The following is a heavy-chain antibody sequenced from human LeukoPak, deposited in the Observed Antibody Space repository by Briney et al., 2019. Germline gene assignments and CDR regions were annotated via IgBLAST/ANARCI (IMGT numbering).Heavy chain of an antibody. V-gene: IGHV3-21*01. CDR1: GFSFSSYS. CDR3: ARDAASGNSGFDAFDI. CDR2: ISSSSSHI. D-gene: IGHD4-23*01. Sequence: PGGSLRLSCAASGFSFSSYSMNWVRQAPGKGLEWVSSISSSSSHIYYADSVKGRYTISRDNAKNSLYLQMNSLRAEDTAVYYCARDAASGNSGFDAFDIWGQGTMVTVSS. J-gene: IGHJ3*02.